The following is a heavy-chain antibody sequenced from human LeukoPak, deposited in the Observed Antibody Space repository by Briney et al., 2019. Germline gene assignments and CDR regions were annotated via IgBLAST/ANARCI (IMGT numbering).Heavy chain of an antibody. V-gene: IGHV4-59*08. CDR2: IYYSGST. J-gene: IGHJ6*02. Sequence: SETLSLTCTVSGGSISSYYWSWIRQPPGKGLEWIGYIYYSGSTSYNPSLKSRVTISVDTSKNRFSLKLSSVTAADTAVYYCARQQGGPWRGLYYYYGMDVWGQGTTVTVSS. CDR3: ARQQGGPWRGLYYYYGMDV. D-gene: IGHD3-3*01. CDR1: GGSISSYY.